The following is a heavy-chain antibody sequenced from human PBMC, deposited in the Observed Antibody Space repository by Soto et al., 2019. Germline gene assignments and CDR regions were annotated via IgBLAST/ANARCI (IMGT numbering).Heavy chain of an antibody. D-gene: IGHD3-16*01. Sequence: GSLRLSCAASGFTFSSYGMHWVRQAPGKGLEWVAVIWYDGSNKYYADSVKGRFTISRDNSKNTLYLQMNSLRAEDTAVYYCARSWGDFFPYYFDYWGQGTLVTVSS. CDR3: ARSWGDFFPYYFDY. CDR2: IWYDGSNK. J-gene: IGHJ4*02. CDR1: GFTFSSYG. V-gene: IGHV3-33*01.